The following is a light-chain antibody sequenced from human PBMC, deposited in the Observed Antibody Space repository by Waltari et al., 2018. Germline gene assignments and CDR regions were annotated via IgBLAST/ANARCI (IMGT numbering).Light chain of an antibody. J-gene: IGLJ3*02. CDR3: QSFDNNLRAWV. Sequence: QSVLTQPPSVSGAPGQRATISCTGGSHKLGAPYPVPWYQQLPGTAPKLLIYGNTNRPSGIPDRFSASMSGVSASLAITGLQPEDEADYYCQSFDNNLRAWVFGGGTKVTVL. V-gene: IGLV1-40*01. CDR1: SHKLGAPYP. CDR2: GNT.